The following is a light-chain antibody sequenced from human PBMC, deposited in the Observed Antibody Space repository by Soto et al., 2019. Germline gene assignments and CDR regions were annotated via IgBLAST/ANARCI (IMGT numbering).Light chain of an antibody. CDR1: PSIASRW. CDR2: TSS. CDR3: QVAEDSAT. Sequence: ELVLLQSPETRSLSPGARAPLSCRASPSIASRWLAWYQQKPGQATGLLIYTSSSRATGIPDRFSGSGSGTDFTLTISRLEPEDVAVYYCQVAEDSATFGGGTKVDMK. J-gene: IGKJ4*01. V-gene: IGKV3-20*01.